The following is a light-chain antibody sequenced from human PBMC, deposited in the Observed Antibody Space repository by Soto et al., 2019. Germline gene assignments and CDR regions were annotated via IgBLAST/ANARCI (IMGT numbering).Light chain of an antibody. CDR1: QSVSSSY. CDR2: GAY. CDR3: QLYGSSHPVT. Sequence: EIVLTQSPGTLSLSPGARATLSCRASQSVSSSYLAWYQQKPGQAPRLLIYGAYSRATGIPDRFSGSGDGTGFTLIISRLEPEDIAVYSCQLYGSSHPVTVGGGNKVEIK. J-gene: IGKJ4*02. V-gene: IGKV3-20*01.